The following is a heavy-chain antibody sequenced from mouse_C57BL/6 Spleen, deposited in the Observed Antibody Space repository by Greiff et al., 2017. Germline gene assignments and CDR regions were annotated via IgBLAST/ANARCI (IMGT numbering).Heavy chain of an antibody. J-gene: IGHJ4*01. D-gene: IGHD2-3*01. CDR1: GYSITSGYY. CDR3: ARDLDGYPYAMDY. CDR2: ISYDGSN. Sequence: EVHLVESGPGLVKPSQSLSLTCSVTGYSITSGYYWNWIRQFPGNKLEWMGYISYDGSNNYNPSLKNRISITRDTSKNQFFLKLNSVTTEDTATYYCARDLDGYPYAMDYWGQGTSVTVSS. V-gene: IGHV3-6*01.